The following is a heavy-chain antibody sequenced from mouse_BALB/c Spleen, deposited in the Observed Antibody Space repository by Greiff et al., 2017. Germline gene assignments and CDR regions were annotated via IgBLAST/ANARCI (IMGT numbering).Heavy chain of an antibody. V-gene: IGHV10-1*02. D-gene: IGHD1-1*01. J-gene: IGHJ1*01. CDR2: IRSKSNNYAT. CDR3: VRQGVITTVVRDWYFDV. CDR1: GFTFNTYA. Sequence: EEKLVESGGGLVQPKGSLKLSCAASGFTFNTYAMNWVRQAPGKGLEWVARIRSKSNNYATYYADSVKDRFTISRDDSQSMLYLQMNNLKTEDTAMYYCVRQGVITTVVRDWYFDVWGAGTTVTVSS.